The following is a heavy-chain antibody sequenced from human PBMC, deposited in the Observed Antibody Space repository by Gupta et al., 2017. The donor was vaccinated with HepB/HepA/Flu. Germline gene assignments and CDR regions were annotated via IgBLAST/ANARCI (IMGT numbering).Heavy chain of an antibody. Sequence: QVQLVQSGAEVKKPGSSVKVSCKASGGTFSSYAISWVRQAPGQGLEWMGGIIPIFGTANDAQKFQGRVTITADESTSTAYMELSSLRSEDTAVYYCARVNPEYRSSSIRSGAFEIWGQGTMVTVSS. J-gene: IGHJ3*02. V-gene: IGHV1-69*01. D-gene: IGHD6-6*01. CDR1: GGTFSSYA. CDR3: ARVNPEYRSSSIRSGAFEI. CDR2: IIPIFGTA.